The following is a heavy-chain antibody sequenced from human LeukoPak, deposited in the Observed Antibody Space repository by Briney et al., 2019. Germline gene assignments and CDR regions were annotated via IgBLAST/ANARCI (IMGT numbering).Heavy chain of an antibody. J-gene: IGHJ4*02. CDR2: INPSGGTT. CDR1: GYTFTSYY. CDR3: ARGGAIAAEEGTDLDY. D-gene: IGHD6-13*01. Sequence: ASVKVSCKASGYTFTSYYMHWVRQAPGQGLEWMGIINPSGGTTSYAQKLQGRVTMTRDTSTSTVYMELSSLRSEDTAVYYCARGGAIAAEEGTDLDYWGQGTLVTVSS. V-gene: IGHV1-46*01.